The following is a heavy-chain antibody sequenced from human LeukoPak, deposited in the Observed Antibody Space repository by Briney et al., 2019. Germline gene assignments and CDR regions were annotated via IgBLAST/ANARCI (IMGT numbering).Heavy chain of an antibody. CDR2: INHSGST. CDR1: GGSFRGYY. Sequence: SETLSLTCAVYGGSFRGYYWSWIRQPPGKGLEWIGEINHSGSTNYSPSLKSRVTMSVDTSKKQFSLILSSVTAADTAVYYCARGQFQRDYWGQGTLVTVSS. CDR3: ARGQFQRDY. V-gene: IGHV4-34*01. J-gene: IGHJ4*02.